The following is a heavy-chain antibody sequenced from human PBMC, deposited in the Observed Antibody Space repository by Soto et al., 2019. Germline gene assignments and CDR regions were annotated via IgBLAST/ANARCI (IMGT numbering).Heavy chain of an antibody. V-gene: IGHV4-30-4*01. Sequence: SETLSLTCTVSGGSISSVDYYWSWIRQPPGKGLEWIGYIYYSGSTYYNPSLKSRVTISVDTSKNQFSLKLSSVTAADTAVYFCARRTAYSGWSMDVWGQGTTVTVSS. CDR3: ARRTAYSGWSMDV. J-gene: IGHJ6*02. D-gene: IGHD1-26*01. CDR1: GGSISSVDYY. CDR2: IYYSGST.